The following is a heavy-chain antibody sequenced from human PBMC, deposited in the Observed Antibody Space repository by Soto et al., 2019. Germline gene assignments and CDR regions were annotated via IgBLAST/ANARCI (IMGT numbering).Heavy chain of an antibody. CDR2: IYYSGST. J-gene: IGHJ4*02. Sequence: PSETLSLTCTVSGGSISSGGYYWSWIRQHPGKGLEWIGNIYYSGSTYYNPSLKSRVTISVDTSKNQFSLKLSSVTAADTAVYYCARLEFIVGATTAVDYWGQGTLVTVSS. V-gene: IGHV4-39*01. CDR1: GGSISSGGYY. CDR3: ARLEFIVGATTAVDY. D-gene: IGHD1-26*01.